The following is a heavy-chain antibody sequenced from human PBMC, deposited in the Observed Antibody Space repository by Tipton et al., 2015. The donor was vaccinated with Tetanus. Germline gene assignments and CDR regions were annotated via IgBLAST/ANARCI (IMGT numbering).Heavy chain of an antibody. CDR1: GDSIDSGYYS. D-gene: IGHD5/OR15-5a*01. CDR2: IYHSGRT. J-gene: IGHJ4*02. Sequence: TLSLTCVVSGDSIDSGYYSWNWIRLPPGKGLEWIGNIYHSGRTYSIPSLKSRVTISIDRSKNQFSLKLSSVTATDTAVYYCARHEESTDYCDNWGQGTLVTVSS. V-gene: IGHV4-30-2*03. CDR3: ARHEESTDYCDN.